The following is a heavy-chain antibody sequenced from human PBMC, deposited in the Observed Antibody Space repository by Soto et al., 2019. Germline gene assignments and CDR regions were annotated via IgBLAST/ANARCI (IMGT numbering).Heavy chain of an antibody. V-gene: IGHV3-7*01. D-gene: IGHD3-3*01. CDR2: IKEDGSET. Sequence: HPGASLRLSWRASGLILSDYWMTWVRLGPGKGLEWVANIKEDGSETHYVDSVKGRFTISRGNDKKSVFLQMNSLRADDTAVYYCTRDSGGWSGSFWHDALDVWGQGTMVTVSS. CDR1: GLILSDYW. CDR3: TRDSGGWSGSFWHDALDV. J-gene: IGHJ3*01.